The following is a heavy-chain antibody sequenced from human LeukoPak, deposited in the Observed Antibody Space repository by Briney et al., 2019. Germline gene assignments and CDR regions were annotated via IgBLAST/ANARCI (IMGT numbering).Heavy chain of an antibody. D-gene: IGHD4-17*01. CDR1: GFTFSDHY. CDR2: TRNKANSYTT. Sequence: GGSLRLSCAASGFTFSDHYMDWVRQAPGKGLEWVGRTRNKANSYTTEYAASVKGRFTISRDDSKNSLYLQMNSLKTEDTAVYYCAREEVTSSYDYWGQGTLVTVSS. CDR3: AREEVTSSYDY. J-gene: IGHJ4*02. V-gene: IGHV3-72*01.